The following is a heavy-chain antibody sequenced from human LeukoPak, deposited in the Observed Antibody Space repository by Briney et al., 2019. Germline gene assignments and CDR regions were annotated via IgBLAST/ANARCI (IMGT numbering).Heavy chain of an antibody. V-gene: IGHV1-2*02. Sequence: ASVKVSCKASGYTFTGYYMHWVRQAPGQGLEWMGWINPNSGGTNYAQKFQGRVTMTRDTSISTAYMELSRLRSDDTAVYYCARVRIWGSSSWYCFDYWGQGTLVTVSS. CDR1: GYTFTGYY. J-gene: IGHJ4*02. CDR2: INPNSGGT. D-gene: IGHD6-13*01. CDR3: ARVRIWGSSSWYCFDY.